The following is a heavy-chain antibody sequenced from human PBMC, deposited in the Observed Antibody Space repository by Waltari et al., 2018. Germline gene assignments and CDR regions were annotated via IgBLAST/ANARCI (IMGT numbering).Heavy chain of an antibody. CDR2: IRTQGNSYAT. CDR1: GFIFSDSV. J-gene: IGHJ2*01. D-gene: IGHD1-1*01. CDR3: TRWVQGVYSNFDL. V-gene: IGHV3-73*02. Sequence: EVQLVESGGGLVQPGGSLKLSCAASGFIFSDSVIHWVRQASGKGLEWVCRIRTQGNSYATAFAASVRGRFTISRDDSKNTAYLQMNSLETEDTAVYYCTRWVQGVYSNFDLWGRGTLVTVSS.